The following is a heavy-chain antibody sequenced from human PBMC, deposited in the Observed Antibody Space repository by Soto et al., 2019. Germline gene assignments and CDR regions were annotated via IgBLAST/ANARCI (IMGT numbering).Heavy chain of an antibody. Sequence: GGSLRLSCVASGLTFSSYGIHWVRQAPGKGLEWVAVISYDGSNEYYADSVKGRFTISRDNSKNTLYLQMDSLRPEDTAVYYCAKEITVAGDFDYWGHGTLVTVSS. D-gene: IGHD6-19*01. CDR3: AKEITVAGDFDY. CDR2: ISYDGSNE. CDR1: GLTFSSYG. V-gene: IGHV3-30*18. J-gene: IGHJ4*01.